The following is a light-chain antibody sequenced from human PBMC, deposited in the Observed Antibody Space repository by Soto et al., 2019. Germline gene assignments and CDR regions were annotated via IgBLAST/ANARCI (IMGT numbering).Light chain of an antibody. J-gene: IGLJ1*01. CDR2: EVT. V-gene: IGLV2-23*02. CDR3: WSYARCSTFGYV. Sequence: HSVLSQAGSVAGSPGHPITISCTGTSSDVGSYNLVSWYQHHPGKAPKLMIYEVTKRPSGVSNRFSGCRSGNTASLTISGLQAADEADYYCWSYARCSTFGYVVATGTTVTVI. CDR1: SSDVGSYNL.